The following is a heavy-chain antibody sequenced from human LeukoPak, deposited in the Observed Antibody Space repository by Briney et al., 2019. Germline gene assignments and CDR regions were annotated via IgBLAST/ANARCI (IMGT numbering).Heavy chain of an antibody. J-gene: IGHJ3*02. CDR1: GGSISSSNYY. V-gene: IGHV4-61*02. Sequence: SETLSLTCTVSGGSISSSNYYWNWIRQPAGKGLEWIGRIYTSGSTNYNPSLKSRVTISVDTSKNQFSLKVDSVTAADTAMYYCANSEDTTYYGAFGIWGQGTMVTVSS. CDR2: IYTSGST. CDR3: ANSEDTTYYGAFGI. D-gene: IGHD3-22*01.